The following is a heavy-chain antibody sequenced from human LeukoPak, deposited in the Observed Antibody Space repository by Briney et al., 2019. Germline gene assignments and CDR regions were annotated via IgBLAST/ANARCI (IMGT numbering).Heavy chain of an antibody. D-gene: IGHD3-9*01. V-gene: IGHV1-18*01. CDR1: GYTFTSYG. Sequence: GASVKVSCKASGYTFTSYGISRVRQAPGQGLEWMGWISAYNGNTNYAQKLQGRVTMTTDTSTSTAYMELRSLRSDDTAVYYCARVRNQFLTGYSPQLFDYWGQGTLVTVSS. J-gene: IGHJ4*02. CDR2: ISAYNGNT. CDR3: ARVRNQFLTGYSPQLFDY.